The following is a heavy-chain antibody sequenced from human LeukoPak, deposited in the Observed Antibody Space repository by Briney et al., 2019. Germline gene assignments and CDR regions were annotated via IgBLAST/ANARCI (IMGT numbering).Heavy chain of an antibody. CDR3: AKERFTILGVVKGNYFDY. D-gene: IGHD3-3*01. CDR1: GFTFSSYG. V-gene: IGHV3-30*18. J-gene: IGHJ4*02. CDR2: ISYDGSNK. Sequence: GRSLRLSCAASGFTFSSYGMHWVRQAPGKGLEWVAVISYDGSNKYYADSVKGRFTISRDNSKNTLYLQMNSLRAEDTAVYYCAKERFTILGVVKGNYFDYWGQGTLVTVSS.